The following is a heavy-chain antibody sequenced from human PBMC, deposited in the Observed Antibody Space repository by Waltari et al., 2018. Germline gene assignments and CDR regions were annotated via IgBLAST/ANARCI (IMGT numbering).Heavy chain of an antibody. Sequence: QVQLVQSGAEVKKPGASVKVACKASGYTFTGDYSHWVRQAPGQVREWVGPFHPHSGGTNYAQNVQGRVTIPRDTSISTVAMEPSTLRSDDTAVYYCARDWAALADYAFDIWGQGTMVTVSS. CDR2: FHPHSGGT. CDR1: GYTFTGDY. D-gene: IGHD6-19*01. J-gene: IGHJ3*02. V-gene: IGHV1-2*06. CDR3: ARDWAALADYAFDI.